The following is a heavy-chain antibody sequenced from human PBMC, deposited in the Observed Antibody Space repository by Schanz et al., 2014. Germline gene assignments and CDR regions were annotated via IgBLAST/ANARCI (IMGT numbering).Heavy chain of an antibody. D-gene: IGHD6-19*01. CDR2: INPSGGST. Sequence: QVQLVQSGAEVKKPGASVKVSCKASGYTFTSHGINWVRQAPGQGLEWMGMINPSGGSTTYAQKFQGRVTMTRDTSTSTVYMGLSSLRSEDTAVYYCARLGTGMAVAGSVIDSYYYYMDVWGEGTTVTVSS. J-gene: IGHJ6*03. V-gene: IGHV1-46*01. CDR1: GYTFTSHG. CDR3: ARLGTGMAVAGSVIDSYYYYMDV.